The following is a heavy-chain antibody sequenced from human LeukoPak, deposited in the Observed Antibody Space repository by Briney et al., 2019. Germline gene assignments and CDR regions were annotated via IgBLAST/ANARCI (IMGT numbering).Heavy chain of an antibody. CDR2: INPSGGST. J-gene: IGHJ4*02. V-gene: IGHV1-46*01. CDR3: ARDLDGSGYYPDY. CDR1: GYTFTSFY. D-gene: IGHD3-22*01. Sequence: GASVKVSCKASGYTFTSFYMHWVRQAPGQGLEWMGIINPSGGSTSYAQKFQGRVTMTRDTSTNTVHVELSSLISEDTAVYYCARDLDGSGYYPDYWGQGTLVTVSS.